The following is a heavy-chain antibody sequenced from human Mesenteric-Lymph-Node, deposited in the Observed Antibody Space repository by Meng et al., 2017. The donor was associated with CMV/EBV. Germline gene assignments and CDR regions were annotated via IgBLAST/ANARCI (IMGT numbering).Heavy chain of an antibody. CDR1: GFTFDDYA. CDR3: AKEVRLAYYDFWSGYYTGRENY. V-gene: IGHV3-9*01. J-gene: IGHJ4*02. Sequence: SLKISCAASGFTFDDYAMHWVRQAPGKGLEWVSGISWNSVMIDYADSVKGRFTISRDNSKNSLYLQMNSLRTEDTALYYCAKEVRLAYYDFWSGYYTGRENYWGQGTLVTVSS. D-gene: IGHD3-3*01. CDR2: ISWNSVMI.